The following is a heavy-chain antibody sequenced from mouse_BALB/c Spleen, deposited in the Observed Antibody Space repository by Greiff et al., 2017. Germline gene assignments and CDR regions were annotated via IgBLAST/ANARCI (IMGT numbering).Heavy chain of an antibody. V-gene: IGHV2-9-2*01. Sequence: QVQLKESGPGLVAPSQSLSITCTVSGFSLTSYDISWIRQPPGKGLEWLGVIWTGGGTNYNSAFMSRLSISKDNSKSQVFLKMNSLQTDDTAIYYCVRDERLRRNWYFDVWGAGTTVTVSS. CDR1: GFSLTSYD. J-gene: IGHJ1*01. CDR3: VRDERLRRNWYFDV. CDR2: IWTGGGT. D-gene: IGHD2-2*01.